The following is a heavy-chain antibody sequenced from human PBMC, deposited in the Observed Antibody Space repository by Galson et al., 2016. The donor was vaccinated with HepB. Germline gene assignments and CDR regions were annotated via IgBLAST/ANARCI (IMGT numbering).Heavy chain of an antibody. CDR3: ARISHKYYYYYMDV. V-gene: IGHV1-18*04. J-gene: IGHJ6*03. CDR1: GYSFSSYG. CDR2: TSGYSGST. Sequence: VKVSCKASGYSFSSYGISWVRQAPGQGLEWMGWTSGYSGSTDYAQKIRGRVTMSRDTSTSTAYMELRSLRSDDTAVYYCARISHKYYYYYMDVWGKGTPVTVSS.